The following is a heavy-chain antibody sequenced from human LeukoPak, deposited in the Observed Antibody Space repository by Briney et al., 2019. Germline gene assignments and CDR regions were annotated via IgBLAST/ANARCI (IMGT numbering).Heavy chain of an antibody. CDR1: GYTFTSYG. J-gene: IGHJ4*02. Sequence: ASVKVSCKASGYTFTSYGISWVRQAPGQGLEWMGWISAYNGNTNYAQKLQGRVTMTTDTSTSTAYMELRSLRSDDTAVYYCARDYYDSSGYYSPLGYWGQGALVTVSS. CDR3: ARDYYDSSGYYSPLGY. CDR2: ISAYNGNT. D-gene: IGHD3-22*01. V-gene: IGHV1-18*01.